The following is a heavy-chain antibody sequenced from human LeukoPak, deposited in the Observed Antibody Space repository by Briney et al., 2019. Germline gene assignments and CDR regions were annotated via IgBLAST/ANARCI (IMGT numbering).Heavy chain of an antibody. D-gene: IGHD6-19*01. V-gene: IGHV4-38-2*02. CDR2: IYHSGST. J-gene: IGHJ4*02. CDR1: GYSISSGYY. Sequence: SETLSLTCTVSGYSISSGYYWGWIRQPPGKGLEWIGSIYHSGSTYYNPSLKSRVTISVDTSKNQFSLKLSSVTAADTAVYYCARWRVAGTKFDYWGQGTLVTVSS. CDR3: ARWRVAGTKFDY.